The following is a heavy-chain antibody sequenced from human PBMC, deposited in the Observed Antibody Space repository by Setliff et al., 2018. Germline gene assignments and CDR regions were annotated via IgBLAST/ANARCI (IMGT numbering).Heavy chain of an antibody. D-gene: IGHD2-15*01. CDR2: SRYAENYQ. V-gene: IGHV3-30-3*01. CDR1: GFTISYYA. CDR3: ARTCSGSGCYAGLES. J-gene: IGHJ4*02. Sequence: QPGGSLRLSCAASGFTISYYAIHWVRQAPGKGLEWVAVSRYAENYQYYADSVKGRFTISRDNSENTLYLQMNSLRPEDTAVYYCARTCSGSGCYAGLESWGQGTPVTVSS.